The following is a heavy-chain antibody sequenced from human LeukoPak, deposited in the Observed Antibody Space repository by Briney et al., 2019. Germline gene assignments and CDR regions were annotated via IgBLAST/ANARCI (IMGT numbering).Heavy chain of an antibody. CDR3: ARAVGGDGSGSL. CDR2: INHSGST. Sequence: SETLSLTCTVPGGSISSTSYYWGWIRQPPGKGLEWTGEINHSGSTNYNPSLKSRVTISVDTSKHQFSPKLSSVTAADTAVYYCARAVGGDGSGSLWGPGTLVTVSS. V-gene: IGHV4-39*07. D-gene: IGHD3-10*01. J-gene: IGHJ4*02. CDR1: GGSISSTSYY.